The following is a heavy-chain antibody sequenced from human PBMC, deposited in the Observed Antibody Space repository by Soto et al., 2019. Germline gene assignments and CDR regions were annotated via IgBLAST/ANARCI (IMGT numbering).Heavy chain of an antibody. V-gene: IGHV3-23*01. CDR3: ANVPIWCGTDRCYTEGFDY. J-gene: IGHJ4*02. D-gene: IGHD3-3*01. CDR2: TADASSNT. Sequence: DVHLLESGGGVVQPGGSLRLTCAASGFPFYDYAMSWVRQAPGQGLEWDSTADASSNTHYADVVRGRFTISRDTRKSMLLLQLDSLRAEDTAVYFWANVPIWCGTDRCYTEGFDYWGPGTLVNVSS. CDR1: GFPFYDYA.